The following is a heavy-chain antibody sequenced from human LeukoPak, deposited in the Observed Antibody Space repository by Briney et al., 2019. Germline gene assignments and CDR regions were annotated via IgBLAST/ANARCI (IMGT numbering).Heavy chain of an antibody. CDR3: AKEGYCSSTSCSSEYYFDY. CDR1: GFTFSSYA. Sequence: GGSLRLSCAASGFTFSSYAMSWVRQAPGKGLEWVSAISGSGGSTYYADSVKGRFTISRDNSKNTLYLQMNGLRAEDTAVYYCAKEGYCSSTSCSSEYYFDYWGQGTLVTVSS. J-gene: IGHJ4*02. CDR2: ISGSGGST. D-gene: IGHD2-2*01. V-gene: IGHV3-23*01.